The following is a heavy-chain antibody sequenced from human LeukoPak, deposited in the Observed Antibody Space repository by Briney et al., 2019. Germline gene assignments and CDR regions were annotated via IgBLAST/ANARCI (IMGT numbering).Heavy chain of an antibody. D-gene: IGHD3-16*01. CDR1: GVTFSSYW. CDR2: INHNGNVN. J-gene: IGHJ6*02. CDR3: ARGGGLDV. Sequence: GGSLRLSCAASGVTFSSYWMNWARQAPGKGLEWVASINHNGNVNYYVDSVKGRFPITRDNAKNSLYLQMSNLRAEDTAVYFCARGGGLDVWGQGATVTVSS. V-gene: IGHV3-7*03.